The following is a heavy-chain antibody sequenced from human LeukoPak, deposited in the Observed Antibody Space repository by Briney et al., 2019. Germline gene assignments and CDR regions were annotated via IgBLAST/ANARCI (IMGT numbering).Heavy chain of an antibody. Sequence: SETLSLTCTVSGGSISSSSYYWGWIRQPPGKGLEWIGSIYYSGSTYYNPSLKSRVTISVDTSKNQFSLKLSSVTAADTAVYYCARAGRELLRRYFDYWGQGTLVTVSS. CDR3: ARAGRELLRRYFDY. CDR2: IYYSGST. V-gene: IGHV4-39*07. D-gene: IGHD1-26*01. J-gene: IGHJ4*02. CDR1: GGSISSSSYY.